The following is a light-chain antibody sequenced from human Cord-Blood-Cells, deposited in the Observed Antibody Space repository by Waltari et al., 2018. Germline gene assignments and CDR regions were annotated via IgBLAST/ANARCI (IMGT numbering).Light chain of an antibody. V-gene: IGLV1-44*01. CDR2: RYN. Sequence: QSVLTQPPSASGTPGQRVTISCSGSSSNIGSNTVNWYQQLPGHAPTPLLYRYNRRPSGVPDRFSGSKSGTSASLAISGLQSEDEADYYCAAWDDSLNGPVFGGGTKLTVL. J-gene: IGLJ3*02. CDR3: AAWDDSLNGPV. CDR1: SSNIGSNT.